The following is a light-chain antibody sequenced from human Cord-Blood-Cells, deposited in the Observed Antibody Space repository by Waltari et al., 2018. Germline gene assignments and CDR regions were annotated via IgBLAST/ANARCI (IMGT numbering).Light chain of an antibody. CDR2: RNN. J-gene: IGLJ3*02. CDR3: AAWDDSLRGV. V-gene: IGLV1-47*01. Sequence: QSVLTQPPSASGTPGQRVTISCSGSSSHIGSNYVYWYQQLPGTAPKLLIYRNNQRPSGVPDRFSGSKSGTSASLAISGLRSEDEADYYCAAWDDSLRGVFGGGTKLTVL. CDR1: SSHIGSNY.